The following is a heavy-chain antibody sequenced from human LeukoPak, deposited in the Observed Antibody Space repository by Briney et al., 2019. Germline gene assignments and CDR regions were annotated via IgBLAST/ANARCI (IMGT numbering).Heavy chain of an antibody. CDR2: IKQDGSEK. Sequence: GGSLRLSCAASGFTFSSYLMSWVRQAPGKGLKWVANIKQDGSEKYYVDSVKGRFTISRDNAKNSLYLQMNSLRAEDTAVYYCARITMVRGVIMDYWGQGTLVTVSS. D-gene: IGHD3-10*01. V-gene: IGHV3-7*03. J-gene: IGHJ4*02. CDR1: GFTFSSYL. CDR3: ARITMVRGVIMDY.